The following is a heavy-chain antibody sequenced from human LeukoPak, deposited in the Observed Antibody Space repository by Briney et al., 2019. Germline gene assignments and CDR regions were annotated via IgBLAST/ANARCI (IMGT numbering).Heavy chain of an antibody. D-gene: IGHD5-18*01. J-gene: IGHJ6*02. CDR3: AREYDGGYSYGPGYYYYYYGMDV. CDR1: GFTFRYFW. CDR2: ISSSSSYI. V-gene: IGHV3-21*01. Sequence: PGGSLRLSCAASGFTFRYFWMNWVRQAPGKGLEWVSSISSSSSYIYYADSVKGRFTISRENAKNSLYLQMNSLRAEDTAVYYSAREYDGGYSYGPGYYYYYYGMDVWGQGTTVTVSS.